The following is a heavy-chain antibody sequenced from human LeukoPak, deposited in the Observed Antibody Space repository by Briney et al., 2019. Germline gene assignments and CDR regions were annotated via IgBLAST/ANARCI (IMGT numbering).Heavy chain of an antibody. CDR3: ARGDCSSTSCSISY. J-gene: IGHJ4*02. CDR1: GFTFSSYM. CDR2: ISSSGDYI. V-gene: IGHV3-21*01. Sequence: GGSLRLSCAASGFTFSSYMMNWVRQAPGKGLEWVSSISSSGDYIYYADSVKGRFTISRDNAKNSLYLQMNSLRAEDTAVYYCARGDCSSTSCSISYWGQGTLVTVSS. D-gene: IGHD2-2*01.